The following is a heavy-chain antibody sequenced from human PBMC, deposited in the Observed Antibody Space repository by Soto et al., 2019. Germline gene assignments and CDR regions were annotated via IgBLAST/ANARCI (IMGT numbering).Heavy chain of an antibody. CDR3: ARAFVSGGSFNAFDI. Sequence: SVKVSGKASGGTFSSYAISWVRQAPGQGLEWMGGIIPIFGTANYAQKFQGRVTITADESTSTAYMELSSLRSEDTAVYYCARAFVSGGSFNAFDIWGQGTMVTVSS. J-gene: IGHJ3*02. D-gene: IGHD2-15*01. CDR1: GGTFSSYA. CDR2: IIPIFGTA. V-gene: IGHV1-69*13.